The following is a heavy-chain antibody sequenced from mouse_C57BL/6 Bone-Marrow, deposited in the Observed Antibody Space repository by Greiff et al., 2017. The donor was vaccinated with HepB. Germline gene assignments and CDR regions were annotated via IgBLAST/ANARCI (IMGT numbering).Heavy chain of an antibody. V-gene: IGHV1-69*01. CDR1: GYTFTSYW. Sequence: VQLQQSGAELVMPGASVKLSCKASGYTFTSYWMHWVKQRPGQGLEWIGEIDPSDSYTNYNQKFKGKSTLTVDKSSSTAYMQLSSLTSEDSAVYYCARGNYSNYNWYFDVWGTGTTVTVSS. CDR3: ARGNYSNYNWYFDV. D-gene: IGHD2-5*01. CDR2: IDPSDSYT. J-gene: IGHJ1*03.